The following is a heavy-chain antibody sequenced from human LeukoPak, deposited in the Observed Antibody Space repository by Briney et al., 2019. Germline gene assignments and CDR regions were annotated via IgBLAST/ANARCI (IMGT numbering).Heavy chain of an antibody. V-gene: IGHV1-69-2*01. D-gene: IGHD6-6*01. CDR2: VDPEDGET. J-gene: IGHJ6*03. CDR3: ATLEYSSSSHYYYYYMDV. Sequence: GASVKVSCKASGYTFTDYYMHWVQQAPGKGLEWMGRVDPEDGETIYAEKFQGRVTITADTSTDTAYMELSSLRSEDTAVYYCATLEYSSSSHYYYYYMDVWGKGTTVTVSS. CDR1: GYTFTDYY.